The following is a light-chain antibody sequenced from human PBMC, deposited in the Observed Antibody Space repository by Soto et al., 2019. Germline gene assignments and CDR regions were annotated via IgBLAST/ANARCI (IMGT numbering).Light chain of an antibody. CDR3: QQYGTSPGT. CDR2: GAS. J-gene: IGKJ1*01. Sequence: EIVLTQSPGTLSLSPGERATLSCRASQSISSTYLAWYQHKPGQAPRLLIYGASSRATGIPERFSGSGSGTDFTLTISRLEPADFAVYYCQQYGTSPGTFGQGTKVEIK. CDR1: QSISSTY. V-gene: IGKV3-20*01.